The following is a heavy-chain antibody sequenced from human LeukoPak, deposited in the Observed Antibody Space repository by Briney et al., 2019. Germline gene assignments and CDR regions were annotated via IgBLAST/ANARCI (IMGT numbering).Heavy chain of an antibody. V-gene: IGHV5-51*01. J-gene: IGHJ5*02. CDR1: GYRFTTYW. CDR3: ARGLSSSWYANWFDP. CDR2: IYPGDSDT. D-gene: IGHD6-13*01. Sequence: GESLKISCKGSGYRFTTYWIGWVRQMPGKGLEWMGIIYPGDSDTRYSPSFQGQVTISADKSINTAYLQWSSLKASDTANYYCARGLSSSWYANWFDPWGQGTLVTVSS.